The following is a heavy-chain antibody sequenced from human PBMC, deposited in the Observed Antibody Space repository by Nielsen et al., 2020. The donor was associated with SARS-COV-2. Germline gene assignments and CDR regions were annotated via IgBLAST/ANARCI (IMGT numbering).Heavy chain of an antibody. CDR3: ARGWALGYCSSTSCPQFDY. CDR2: INAGNGNT. V-gene: IGHV1-3*01. J-gene: IGHJ4*02. D-gene: IGHD2-2*01. CDR1: GYTFTSYA. Sequence: SVKVSCKASGYTFTSYAMHWVRQAPGQRLEWMGWINAGNGNTKYSQKFQGRVTITRDTSASTAYMELSSLRSEDTAVYYCARGWALGYCSSTSCPQFDYWGQGTLVTVSS.